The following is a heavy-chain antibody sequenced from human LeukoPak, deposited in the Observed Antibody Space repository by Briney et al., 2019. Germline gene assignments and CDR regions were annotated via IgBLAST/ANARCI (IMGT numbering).Heavy chain of an antibody. CDR2: ISAYNGNT. J-gene: IGHJ3*02. V-gene: IGHV1-18*01. Sequence: ASVKVSCKASGYTFTSYGISWVRQAPGQGLEWMGWISAYNGNTNYAQKLQGRATMTTDTSTSTAYMELRSLRSDDTAVYYCASLQTDYGNNDPVAFDIWGQGTMVTVSS. D-gene: IGHD4-11*01. CDR1: GYTFTSYG. CDR3: ASLQTDYGNNDPVAFDI.